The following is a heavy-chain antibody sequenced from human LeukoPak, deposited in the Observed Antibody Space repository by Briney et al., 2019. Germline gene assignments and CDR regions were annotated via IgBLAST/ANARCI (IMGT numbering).Heavy chain of an antibody. CDR3: AASRGGYYYDSSGYYYPPHDDAFDI. Sequence: ASVKVSCKASGYTFTSSAMQWVRQARGQRLEWIGWIVVGSGNTNYAQKFQERVTITRGMSTSTAYMELSSLRSEDTAVYYCAASRGGYYYDSSGYYYPPHDDAFDIWGQGTMVTVSS. V-gene: IGHV1-58*02. J-gene: IGHJ3*02. D-gene: IGHD3-22*01. CDR1: GYTFTSSA. CDR2: IVVGSGNT.